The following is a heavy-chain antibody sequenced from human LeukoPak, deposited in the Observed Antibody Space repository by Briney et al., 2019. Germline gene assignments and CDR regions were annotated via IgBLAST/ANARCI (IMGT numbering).Heavy chain of an antibody. CDR1: GFTFSSYA. Sequence: GGSLTLSCAASGFTFSSYAMSWVRHAPGKGLEWVSDISGSGSSTYYADPVKDRFTISRDNSQNTLYLQMNSLRAEDTAIYYCARGSSGSYSPDYWGQGTLVTVSS. CDR2: ISGSGSST. V-gene: IGHV3-23*01. D-gene: IGHD1-26*01. CDR3: ARGSSGSYSPDY. J-gene: IGHJ4*02.